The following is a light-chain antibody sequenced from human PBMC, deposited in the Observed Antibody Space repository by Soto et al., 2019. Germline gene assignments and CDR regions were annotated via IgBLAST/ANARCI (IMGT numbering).Light chain of an antibody. CDR1: QSVSTSY. CDR2: SAS. Sequence: EIVLTQSPGTLSFPSGERATLSFRASQSVSTSYLAWYQQKPGQAPRLLIYSASSRATGIPDRFSGGGSGTDFTLAISRLEPEDFALYYCQQYDGSPITFGQGTRLEIK. J-gene: IGKJ5*01. CDR3: QQYDGSPIT. V-gene: IGKV3-20*01.